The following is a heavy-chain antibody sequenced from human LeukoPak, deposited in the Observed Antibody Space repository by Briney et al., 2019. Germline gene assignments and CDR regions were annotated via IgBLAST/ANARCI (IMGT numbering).Heavy chain of an antibody. V-gene: IGHV3-30-3*01. J-gene: IGHJ4*02. CDR1: GFTFSTYA. CDR3: ARSMRVAVAAPFDY. Sequence: GGALRLSCAASGFTFSTYAMHWVRQAPGKGREWVAGISYDGNNKYYADSVKGRFTISRDNSKNTLYLQMNSLRAEDTAVYYCARSMRVAVAAPFDYWGQGTLVTVSS. D-gene: IGHD6-19*01. CDR2: ISYDGNNK.